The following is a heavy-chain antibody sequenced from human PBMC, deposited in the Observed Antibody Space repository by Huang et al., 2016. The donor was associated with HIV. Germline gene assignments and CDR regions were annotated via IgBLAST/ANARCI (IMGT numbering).Heavy chain of an antibody. D-gene: IGHD6-13*01. Sequence: QLQLQESGPGQVKPSETLSLTCTVSGDFISSTNYYWGWIRQSPGKGLAWVGSVYESGRTNYSPSLKSRVTLSVDTSRNQFALRLNSVTAADTAVYYCASQHIGAAATWFWGRGTQVAVSS. V-gene: IGHV4-39*01. CDR3: ASQHIGAAATWF. CDR1: GDFISSTNYY. CDR2: VYESGRT. J-gene: IGHJ4*02.